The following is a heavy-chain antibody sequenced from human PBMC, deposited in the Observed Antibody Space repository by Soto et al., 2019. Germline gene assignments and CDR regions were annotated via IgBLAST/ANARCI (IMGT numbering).Heavy chain of an antibody. D-gene: IGHD3-22*01. CDR2: LYYGRSA. CDR3: ALRSMAVVPEY. Sequence: QVQLQESGPGLVKPSETLSLTCAVSGDSISSYYCMWIRQPPGKGLESIGYLYYGRSANYNPSLKXRXTXSXXTSTNQCSLTLSSMTPADTAVYYCALRSMAVVPEYWGQGTLVTVSS. V-gene: IGHV4-59*01. J-gene: IGHJ4*02. CDR1: GDSISSYY.